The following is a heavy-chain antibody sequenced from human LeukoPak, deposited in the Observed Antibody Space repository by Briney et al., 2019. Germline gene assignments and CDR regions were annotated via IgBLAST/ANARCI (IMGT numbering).Heavy chain of an antibody. CDR3: SKDTRDILTGYYNTAFDY. D-gene: IGHD3-9*01. Sequence: PGGSLRLSCAASGFTFDDYAMHWVRQAPGKGLEWVSGISWNSGTIGYADSVKGQFTISRDNGKKSLFLQMNSLRAEDTALYYCSKDTRDILTGYYNTAFDYWGQGTLVTVSS. CDR2: ISWNSGTI. V-gene: IGHV3-9*01. CDR1: GFTFDDYA. J-gene: IGHJ4*02.